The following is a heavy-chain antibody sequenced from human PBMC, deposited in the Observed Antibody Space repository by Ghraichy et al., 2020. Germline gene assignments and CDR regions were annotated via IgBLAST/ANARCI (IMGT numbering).Heavy chain of an antibody. V-gene: IGHV4-39*01. D-gene: IGHD3-22*01. CDR1: GGSISSSSYY. J-gene: IGHJ6*02. CDR3: ARHGEYDSSGYGFDIFSHYYYYGMDV. CDR2: IYYSGST. Sequence: ESLNISCTVSGGSISSSSYYWGWIRQPPGKGLEWIGSIYYSGSTYYNPSLKSRVTISVDTSKNQFSLKLSSVTAADTAVYYCARHGEYDSSGYGFDIFSHYYYYGMDVWGQGTTVTVSS.